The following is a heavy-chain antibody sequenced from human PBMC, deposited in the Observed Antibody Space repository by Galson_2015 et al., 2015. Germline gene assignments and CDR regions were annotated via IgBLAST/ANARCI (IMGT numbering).Heavy chain of an antibody. CDR3: ARHEDDSSGFSDY. D-gene: IGHD3-22*01. V-gene: IGHV5-51*01. J-gene: IGHJ4*02. CDR2: PGDSDT. Sequence: PGDSDTRYSPSFQGQVTISADKSISTAYLQWSSLKASDTAMYYCARHEDDSSGFSDYWGQGTLVTVSS.